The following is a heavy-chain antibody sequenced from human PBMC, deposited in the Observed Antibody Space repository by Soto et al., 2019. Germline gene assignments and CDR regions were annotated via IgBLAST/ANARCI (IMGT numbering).Heavy chain of an antibody. V-gene: IGHV4-39*01. D-gene: IGHD3-22*01. CDR3: ARHPRRNYYDSSAYYYSKQTLFEA. Sequence: XETLSLTCSFSVGSISSSSYYCGWIRQPPWLGLEWIGSIYYSGSTYYNPSLKSRVTISVDTSKTQFSLKLNSVTAADTAVYYCARHPRRNYYDSSAYYYSKQTLFEAWGQGTLVIVS. CDR2: IYYSGST. CDR1: VGSISSSSYY. J-gene: IGHJ5*02.